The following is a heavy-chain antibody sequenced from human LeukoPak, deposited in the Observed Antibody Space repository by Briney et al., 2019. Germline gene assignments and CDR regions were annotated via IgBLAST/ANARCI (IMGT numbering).Heavy chain of an antibody. CDR1: GYRFTSYG. Sequence: ASMKVSCKASGYRFTSYGISWVRQAPGQGLEWMGWISAYNGNTNYAQKLQGRVTMTTDTPTSTAYMELRSLRSDDTAVYYCARGGDGDILTGLVFDYWGQGTLVTVSS. CDR3: ARGGDGDILTGLVFDY. V-gene: IGHV1-18*01. CDR2: ISAYNGNT. D-gene: IGHD3-9*01. J-gene: IGHJ4*02.